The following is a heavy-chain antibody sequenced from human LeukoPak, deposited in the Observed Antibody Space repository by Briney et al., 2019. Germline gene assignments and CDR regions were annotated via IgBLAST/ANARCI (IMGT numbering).Heavy chain of an antibody. CDR1: GGSISSSSYY. V-gene: IGHV4-39*07. CDR2: IYYSGST. CDR3: ARGGDFSSFDY. Sequence: SETLSLTCTVSGGSISSSSYYWGWIRQPPGKGLEWIGSIYYSGSTYYNPSLKSRVTISVDTSKNQFSLKLSSVTAADTAVYYCARGGDFSSFDYWGQGTLVTVSP. D-gene: IGHD3-3*01. J-gene: IGHJ4*02.